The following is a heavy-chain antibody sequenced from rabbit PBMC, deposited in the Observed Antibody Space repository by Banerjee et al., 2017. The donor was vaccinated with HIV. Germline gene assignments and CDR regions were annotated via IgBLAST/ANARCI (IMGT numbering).Heavy chain of an antibody. D-gene: IGHD2-1*01. CDR3: ARDGGYDDYGDYGEIRSTGFNL. J-gene: IGHJ4*01. CDR1: GFDFSNYY. CDR2: IDPVFGST. Sequence: KLVESGGGLVQPGGSLKLSCKASGFDFSNYYMSWVRQAPGKGLEWIGYIDPVFGSTYYASWVNGRFTISSHNAQNTLYLQLNSLTAADTATYFCARDGGYDDYGDYGEIRSTGFNLWGPGTLVTVS. V-gene: IGHV1S7*01.